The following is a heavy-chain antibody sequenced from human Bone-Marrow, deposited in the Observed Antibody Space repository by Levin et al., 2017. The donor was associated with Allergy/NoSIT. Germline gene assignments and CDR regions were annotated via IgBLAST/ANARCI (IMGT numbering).Heavy chain of an antibody. D-gene: IGHD2-2*01. CDR2: LSSLFPP. J-gene: IGHJ4*02. CDR1: GDSINSGPYY. Sequence: LSLTCNVSGDSINSGPYYYNWIRQAPGKGLSFFFPLSSLFPPFSSPSLKDRLFISVDTSTNRFHLRLAPVIVADTAFYYCAREDPSVGGFDYWGPGILVTVSS. V-gene: IGHV4-30-4*01. CDR3: AREDPSVGGFDY.